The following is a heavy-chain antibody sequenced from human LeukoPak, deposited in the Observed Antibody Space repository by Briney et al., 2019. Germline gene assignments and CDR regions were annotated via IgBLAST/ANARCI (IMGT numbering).Heavy chain of an antibody. CDR3: ARVLEEWIPDY. Sequence: SETLSLTCAVYGGSFSGYYWSWIRQPPGKGLEWIGEINHSGSTNYNPSLKSRVTISVDTSKNQFSLKLSSVTAADTAVYYCARVLEEWIPDYWGQGTLVTVSS. D-gene: IGHD1-1*01. J-gene: IGHJ4*02. CDR1: GGSFSGYY. V-gene: IGHV4-34*01. CDR2: INHSGST.